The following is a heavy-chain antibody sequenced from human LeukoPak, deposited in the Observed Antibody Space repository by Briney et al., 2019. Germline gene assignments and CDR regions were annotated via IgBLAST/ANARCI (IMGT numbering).Heavy chain of an antibody. V-gene: IGHV4-59*08. Sequence: SETLSLTCTVSSGSISSYYWSWIRQPPGKGLEWIGQIYYSGDTRYNPSLKSRVTISVDMSKNQFSLQLNSVTAADTALYYCARHGTGLKAFNAWGQGTMVTVSS. CDR1: SGSISSYY. J-gene: IGHJ3*01. CDR2: IYYSGDT. D-gene: IGHD1-14*01. CDR3: ARHGTGLKAFNA.